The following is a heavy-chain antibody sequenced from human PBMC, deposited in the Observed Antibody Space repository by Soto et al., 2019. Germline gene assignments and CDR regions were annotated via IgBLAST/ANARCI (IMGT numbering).Heavy chain of an antibody. J-gene: IGHJ4*02. D-gene: IGHD6-13*01. CDR2: IYSADTT. Sequence: GGSLRLSCSASGFTVSDNDMTWVRQAPGKGLECVSVIYSADTTYYADSVKGRFTISSDNSKNTLFLQMNSLRAEDTAVYFCAGVLGYSSSRPHFGYWGQGTLVTVSS. CDR1: GFTVSDND. V-gene: IGHV3-53*01. CDR3: AGVLGYSSSRPHFGY.